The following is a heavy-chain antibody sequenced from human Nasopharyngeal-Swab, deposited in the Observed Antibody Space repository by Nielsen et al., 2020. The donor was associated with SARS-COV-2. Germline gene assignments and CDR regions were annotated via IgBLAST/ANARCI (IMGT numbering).Heavy chain of an antibody. CDR1: GFTVSSKY. D-gene: IGHD3-10*01. CDR2: IYTGGST. J-gene: IGHJ5*02. V-gene: IGHV3-66*01. CDR3: AILEGNGSGSP. Sequence: GGSLRLSCAASGFTVSSKYMNWVRQAPGKGLEWVSVIYTGGSTYYADSVKGRFTISRDNSKNTLYLQMNSLRAEDTAVYYCAILEGNGSGSPWGQGTLVTVSS.